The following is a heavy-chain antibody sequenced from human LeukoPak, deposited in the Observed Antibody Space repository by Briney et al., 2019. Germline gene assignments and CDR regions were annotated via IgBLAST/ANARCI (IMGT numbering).Heavy chain of an antibody. Sequence: GGSLTLSCTPSGLTLNSYSMNCVRQATGEALEWVSSISSSSSYIYYADSVKGRFTISRDNSKNTLYLQMNSLRAEDTAVYYCAKGPASIAAAGTGRPATVNWGQGTLVTVSS. CDR2: ISSSSSYI. CDR1: GLTLNSYS. V-gene: IGHV3-21*01. CDR3: AKGPASIAAAGTGRPATVN. D-gene: IGHD6-13*01. J-gene: IGHJ4*02.